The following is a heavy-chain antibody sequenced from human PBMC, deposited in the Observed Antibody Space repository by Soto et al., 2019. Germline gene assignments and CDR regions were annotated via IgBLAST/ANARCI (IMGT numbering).Heavy chain of an antibody. CDR2: INPDGTLK. D-gene: IGHD2-21*02. CDR3: ARWESGDWYLGI. J-gene: IGHJ4*02. V-gene: IGHV3-7*03. Sequence: EVQLVESGGGLVQPGGSLRLSCAASGFALSGYWMTWVRQAPGKGLEWVASINPDGTLKYYVDSVKGRFTISRDNADNSLFLQMISQRVEDTAVYYCARWESGDWYLGIWGQGTLVTVSS. CDR1: GFALSGYW.